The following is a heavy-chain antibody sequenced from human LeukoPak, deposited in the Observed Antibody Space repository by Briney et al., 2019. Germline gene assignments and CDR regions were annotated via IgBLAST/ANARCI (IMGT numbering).Heavy chain of an antibody. CDR3: VRGGSVKYFQH. V-gene: IGHV4-59*01. Sequence: SETLSLTCTVSGGSISSYYWSWIRQPPGKGLEWIGYIYYSGSTNYNPSLKSRVTISVDTSKNQFSLKLASLTAADTAVYYCVRGGSVKYFQHWGQGTLVTVSS. CDR2: IYYSGST. CDR1: GGSISSYY. J-gene: IGHJ1*01.